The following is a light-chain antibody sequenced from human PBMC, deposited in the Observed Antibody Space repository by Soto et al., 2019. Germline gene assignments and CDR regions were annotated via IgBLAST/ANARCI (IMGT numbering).Light chain of an antibody. CDR1: QSVSSN. CDR2: GAS. V-gene: IGKV3-15*01. J-gene: IGKJ1*01. CDR3: QQYNNWPWT. Sequence: EIVMTQSPATLSGSPGERATLSCRASQSVSSNLAWYQQKPGQAPRLLIYGASTRATGIPARFSGSGSGTEFTLTISSLQSEDFAVYYCQQYNNWPWTFGQVTKVEIK.